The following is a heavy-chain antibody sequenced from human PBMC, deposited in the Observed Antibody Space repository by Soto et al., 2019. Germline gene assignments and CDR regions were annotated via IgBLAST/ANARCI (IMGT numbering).Heavy chain of an antibody. V-gene: IGHV4-39*01. D-gene: IGHD5-12*01. CDR1: GGSISSSSYY. CDR2: IYYSGST. J-gene: IGHJ4*02. CDR3: ARGDWLRLGFDY. Sequence: QLQLQESGPGLGKPSETLSLTCTVSGGSISSSSYYWGWIRPPPGTGLEWIGSIYYSGSTYYNPSLKSRVTIAVDTSKNQVSLKLSSVTAAHTAVYDCARGDWLRLGFDYCGQGTLVTVST.